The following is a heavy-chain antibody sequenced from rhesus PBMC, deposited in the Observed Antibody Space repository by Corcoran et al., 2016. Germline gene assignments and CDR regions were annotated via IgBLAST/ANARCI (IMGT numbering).Heavy chain of an antibody. CDR1: GYTFTDYY. CDR3: ATIDTFDY. J-gene: IGHJ4*01. Sequence: EVQLVQSGAAVKKPGASLKISCQASGYTFTDYYLQWVLQAPGKGLEWMGRVEPEDGEAIHAHKCQDRVTITADTSTDTAYMELSSLRSEDTAVYYSATIDTFDYWGQGVLVTVSS. CDR2: VEPEDGEA. V-gene: IGHV1-111*02. D-gene: IGHD1-1-1*01.